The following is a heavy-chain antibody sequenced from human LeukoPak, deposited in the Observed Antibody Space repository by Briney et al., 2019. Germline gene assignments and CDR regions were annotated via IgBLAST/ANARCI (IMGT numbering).Heavy chain of an antibody. D-gene: IGHD6-19*01. CDR2: INAGNGNT. CDR3: ARERRSGWFFDP. J-gene: IGHJ5*02. Sequence: GASVNVSCKASGYTFTSYAMHWVRQAPGQRLEWMGWINAGNGNTKYSQKFQGRVTITRDTSASTAYMELSSLRSEDTAVYYCARERRSGWFFDPWGQGTLVTVSS. V-gene: IGHV1-3*01. CDR1: GYTFTSYA.